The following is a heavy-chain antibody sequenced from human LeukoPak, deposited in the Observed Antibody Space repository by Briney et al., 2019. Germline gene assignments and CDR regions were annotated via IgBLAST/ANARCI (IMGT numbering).Heavy chain of an antibody. V-gene: IGHV3-23*01. CDR2: ISGSGGST. CDR3: AKATYSSGLNWFDP. D-gene: IGHD6-19*01. CDR1: GFTFSSYG. Sequence: GGSLRLSCAASGFTFSSYGMSWVRQAPGKGLEWVSAISGSGGSTYYADSVKGRFTISRDNSKNTLYLQMNSLRAEDTAVYYCAKATYSSGLNWFDPWGQGTLVTVSS. J-gene: IGHJ5*02.